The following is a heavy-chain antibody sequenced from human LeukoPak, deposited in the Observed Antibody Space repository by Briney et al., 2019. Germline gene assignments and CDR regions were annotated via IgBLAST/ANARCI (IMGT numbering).Heavy chain of an antibody. CDR1: GFTFSNYW. J-gene: IGHJ4*02. D-gene: IGHD5-18*01. CDR2: IKHDGSED. CDR3: ARDHFAGYSYGYPRFIDY. Sequence: GGSLRLSCAASGFTFSNYWMTWVRQAPGEGLEWVANIKHDGSEDYYLDSVKGRFTISRDNAKSSMWLQMNSLRDEDTAVYYCARDHFAGYSYGYPRFIDYWGQGTLVTVSS. V-gene: IGHV3-7*01.